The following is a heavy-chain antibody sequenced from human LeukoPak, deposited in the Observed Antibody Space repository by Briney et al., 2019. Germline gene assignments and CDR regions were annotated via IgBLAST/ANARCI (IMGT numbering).Heavy chain of an antibody. J-gene: IGHJ4*02. D-gene: IGHD3-10*01. Sequence: SETLSLTCAVYGGSFSGYYWSWIRRPPGKGLEWIGEINHSGSTNYNPSLKSRVTISVDTSKNQFSLKLSSVTAADTAVYYCARAGPPNTYYYGSGSWRYFDYWGQGTLVTVSS. V-gene: IGHV4-34*01. CDR3: ARAGPPNTYYYGSGSWRYFDY. CDR2: INHSGST. CDR1: GGSFSGYY.